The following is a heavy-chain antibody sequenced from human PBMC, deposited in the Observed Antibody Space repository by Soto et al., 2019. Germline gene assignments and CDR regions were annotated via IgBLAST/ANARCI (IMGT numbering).Heavy chain of an antibody. CDR2: LYSDGNT. Sequence: EVQLVETGGGLIQPGGALILSCAASGFTVSSKYMSWLRQAPGKGLEWVSILYSDGNTYYADSVKGRFTVSRDNSKNTLNLQMNSLRPEATAVYFCARGRGTCVVTTCYLPFDSWGQGALVTVSS. D-gene: IGHD2-2*01. CDR1: GFTVSSKY. CDR3: ARGRGTCVVTTCYLPFDS. J-gene: IGHJ4*02. V-gene: IGHV3-53*02.